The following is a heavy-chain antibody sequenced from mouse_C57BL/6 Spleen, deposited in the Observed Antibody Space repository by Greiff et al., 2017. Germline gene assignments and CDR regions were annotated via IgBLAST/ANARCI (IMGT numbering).Heavy chain of an antibody. V-gene: IGHV1-55*01. CDR2: IYPGSGST. CDR1: GYTFTSYW. Sequence: QVQLKQSGAELVKPGASVKMSCKASGYTFTSYWITWVKQRPGQGLEWIGDIYPGSGSTNYNEKFKSKATLTVDTSSSTAYMQRSSLTSEDSAVYYCARVSTGTRYFDVWGTGTTVTVSS. CDR3: ARVSTGTRYFDV. J-gene: IGHJ1*03. D-gene: IGHD4-1*02.